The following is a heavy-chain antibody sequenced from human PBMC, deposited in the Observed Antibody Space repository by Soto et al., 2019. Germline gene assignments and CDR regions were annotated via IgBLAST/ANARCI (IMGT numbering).Heavy chain of an antibody. D-gene: IGHD6-6*01. CDR2: INHSGST. CDR3: ARGGQLVDY. Sequence: SETLSLTCAVYGGSFSGYYWSWIRQPPGKGLEWIGEINHSGSTNYNPSLKSRVTISVDTSKNQFSLKLSSVTAADTAVYYCARGGQLVDYWGQGTLVTVSS. V-gene: IGHV4-34*01. CDR1: GGSFSGYY. J-gene: IGHJ4*02.